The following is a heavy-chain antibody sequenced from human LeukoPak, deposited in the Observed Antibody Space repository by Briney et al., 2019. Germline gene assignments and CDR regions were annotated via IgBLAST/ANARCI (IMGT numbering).Heavy chain of an antibody. CDR1: GFTFSIAW. J-gene: IGHJ3*02. V-gene: IGHV3-15*01. CDR3: AAVGEWLSNAFNT. Sequence: SGGSLRLSCAASGFTFSIAWMSWVRQAPGQGLEWVGRIKSRGDGETRDYAAPMKDRFIISRDDSKNTLYLQMNSLRTEDTAIYYCAAVGEWLSNAFNTWGQGTLVTVSA. D-gene: IGHD3-3*01. CDR2: IKSRGDGETR.